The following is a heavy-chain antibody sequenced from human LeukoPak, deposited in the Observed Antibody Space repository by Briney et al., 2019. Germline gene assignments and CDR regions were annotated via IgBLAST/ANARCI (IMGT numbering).Heavy chain of an antibody. J-gene: IGHJ2*01. CDR1: GGSISNYY. D-gene: IGHD4-23*01. CDR2: IYYSGST. CDR3: ARSATVVTPDNWYFDL. V-gene: IGHV4-59*01. Sequence: SETLSLTCTVSGGSISNYYWSWIRQPPGKGLEWIGYIYYSGSTKYNPSLKSRVTISVDTSKNQFSLRLSPVTAADTAVYYCARSATVVTPDNWYFDLWGRGTLVTVSS.